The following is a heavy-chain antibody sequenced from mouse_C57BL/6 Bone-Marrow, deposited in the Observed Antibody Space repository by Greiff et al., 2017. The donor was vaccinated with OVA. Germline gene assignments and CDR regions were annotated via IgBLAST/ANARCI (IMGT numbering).Heavy chain of an antibody. V-gene: IGHV5-17*01. CDR3: ARHSNPDY. J-gene: IGHJ2*01. D-gene: IGHD2-5*01. CDR2: ISRGSSTI. Sequence: EVQVVESGGGLVKPGGSLTLSCAASGFTFSDYGLHWVRQAPEKGLEWVAYISRGSSTIYYADTVKGRFTISRDNAKNTLFLQMTSLRSEDTAMYYCARHSNPDYWGQGTTLTVSS. CDR1: GFTFSDYG.